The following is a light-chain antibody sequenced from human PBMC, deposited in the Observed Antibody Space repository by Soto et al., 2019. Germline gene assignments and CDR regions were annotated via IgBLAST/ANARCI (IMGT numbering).Light chain of an antibody. CDR3: LQHTGYPIT. V-gene: IGKV1-17*01. CDR2: AAS. CDR1: QDIRND. J-gene: IGKJ5*01. Sequence: DIQMTQAPSSLAASVGDTVTITCRASQDIRNDLGWFQQKPGKATKRLIYAASTLQSGVPSRFSGSGSGTEFNLPISGLQPEDFATYSCLQHTGYPITFGQGTRQEIK.